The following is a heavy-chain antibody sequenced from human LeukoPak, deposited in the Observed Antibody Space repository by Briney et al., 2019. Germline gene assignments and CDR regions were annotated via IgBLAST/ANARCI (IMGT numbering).Heavy chain of an antibody. V-gene: IGHV1-18*01. D-gene: IGHD2-8*01. Sequence: ASVKVSCKASGHTFTSYGISWVRQAPGQGLEWMGWISAYNGNTNYAQKFQGRVTMTRDTSISTAYMELSSLRFEDTAVYFCTRSVRNGHFDYWGQGTLVTVSS. CDR2: ISAYNGNT. CDR3: TRSVRNGHFDY. J-gene: IGHJ4*02. CDR1: GHTFTSYG.